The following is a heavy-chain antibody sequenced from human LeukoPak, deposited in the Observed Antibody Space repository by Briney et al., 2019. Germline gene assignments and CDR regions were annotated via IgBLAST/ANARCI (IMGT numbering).Heavy chain of an antibody. CDR1: GGSFSGYY. CDR2: IYTSGST. J-gene: IGHJ4*02. D-gene: IGHD3-10*01. V-gene: IGHV4-59*10. Sequence: SETLSLTCAVYGGSFSGYYWSWIRQPAGKGLEWIGRIYTSGSTNYNPSLKSRVTISVDTSKNQFSLKLSSVTAADTAVYYCARQTGSEAMVRRGAFDYWGQGTLVTVSS. CDR3: ARQTGSEAMVRRGAFDY.